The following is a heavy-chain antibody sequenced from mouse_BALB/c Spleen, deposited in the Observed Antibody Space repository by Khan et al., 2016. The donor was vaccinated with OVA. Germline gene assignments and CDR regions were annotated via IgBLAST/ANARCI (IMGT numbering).Heavy chain of an antibody. CDR1: GYSITSDYA. Sequence: EVKLEASGPGLVKPSQSLSLTCTVTGYSITSDYAWNWIRQFSGNKLEWMAYISYSGSTSYHPSLKSRISITRDTSKNQFFLQLNSLTTEDTATCYCARRYYYGHWYFDVWGAGTTVTVSS. D-gene: IGHD1-1*01. CDR2: ISYSGST. V-gene: IGHV3-2*02. CDR3: ARRYYYGHWYFDV. J-gene: IGHJ1*01.